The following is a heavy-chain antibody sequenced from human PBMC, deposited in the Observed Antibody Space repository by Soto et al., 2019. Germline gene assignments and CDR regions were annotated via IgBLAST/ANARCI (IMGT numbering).Heavy chain of an antibody. CDR1: GYTFTNYG. J-gene: IGHJ5*02. CDR2: INVYNGNT. CDR3: ARGVGSGSYYNQYNWFDP. Sequence: QVQLVQSGGEVKKPGASVKVSCKASGYTFTNYGISWVRQAPGQGLEWMGWINVYNGNTKYGQKVEGRVTMTTDTSTSTAYMELTSLRSDDTAVYYCARGVGSGSYYNQYNWFDPWGQGTLVTVSS. D-gene: IGHD3-10*01. V-gene: IGHV1-18*01.